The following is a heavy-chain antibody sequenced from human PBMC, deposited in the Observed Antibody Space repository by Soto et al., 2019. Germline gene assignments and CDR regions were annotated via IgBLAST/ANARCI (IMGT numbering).Heavy chain of an antibody. CDR1: GGSISSGGYY. CDR3: ARDTSQAAQRDYYYYGMDV. CDR2: IYYSGST. D-gene: IGHD2-15*01. J-gene: IGHJ6*02. Sequence: SETLSLTCTVSGGSISSGGYYWSWIRQHPGKGLEWIGYIYYSGSTYYNPSLKSRVTISVDTSKNQFSLKLSSVTAADTAVYYCARDTSQAAQRDYYYYGMDVWGQGTTVTGSS. V-gene: IGHV4-31*03.